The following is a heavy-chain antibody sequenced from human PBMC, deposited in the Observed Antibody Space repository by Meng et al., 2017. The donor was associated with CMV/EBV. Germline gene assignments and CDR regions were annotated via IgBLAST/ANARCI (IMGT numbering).Heavy chain of an antibody. CDR2: IYPGDSDT. D-gene: IGHD6-6*01. CDR1: GYTFTSYW. Sequence: GESLKISCKGSGYTFTSYWIVWVRQMPGKGLEWMGLIYPGDSDTKYSPSFQGQVTISADKSISTAYLQWSSLKASDTAIYYCARRRSSSRWFDPWGQGTMVTVSS. V-gene: IGHV5-51*01. J-gene: IGHJ5*01. CDR3: ARRRSSSRWFDP.